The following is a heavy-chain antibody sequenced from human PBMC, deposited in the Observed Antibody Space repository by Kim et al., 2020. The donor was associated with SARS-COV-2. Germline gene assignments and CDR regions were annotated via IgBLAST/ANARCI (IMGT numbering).Heavy chain of an antibody. J-gene: IGHJ6*02. Sequence: SVKVSCKASGFTFTSSAVQWVRQARGQRLEWIGWIVVGSGNTNYAQKFQERVTITRDMSTSTAYMELSSLRSEDTAVYYCAAFRPVPLPGPLSDRYYYDSSGYNLRDYYYGMDVWGQGTTVTVSS. D-gene: IGHD3-22*01. V-gene: IGHV1-58*01. CDR1: GFTFTSSA. CDR2: IVVGSGNT. CDR3: AAFRPVPLPGPLSDRYYYDSSGYNLRDYYYGMDV.